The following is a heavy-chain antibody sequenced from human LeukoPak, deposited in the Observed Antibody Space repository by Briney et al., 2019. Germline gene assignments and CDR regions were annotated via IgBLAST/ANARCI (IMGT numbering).Heavy chain of an antibody. D-gene: IGHD6-13*01. V-gene: IGHV3-74*03. J-gene: IGHJ4*02. Sequence: GGSLRLSCTASGFSFSSSWMHWGRQAPGKGLVWLSRMNSDGSIITYADSVKGRFTTTRDNAKSTLFLQMNRLRADNTDRYVCASDAHSSSWTWGQGTLVTVSS. CDR2: MNSDGSII. CDR1: GFSFSSSW. CDR3: ASDAHSSSWT.